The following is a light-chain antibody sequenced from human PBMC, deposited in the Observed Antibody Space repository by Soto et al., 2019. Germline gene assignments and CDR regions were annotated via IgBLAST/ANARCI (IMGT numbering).Light chain of an antibody. Sequence: QSALTQPASVSGSPGQSITISCTGTSSDVGGYNYVSWYQQHPGKAPKLMIYDVSNRPSGVSNRFSGSKSGNTASLTISGLQAEDEADYYCSSYTSSSTQFGTGTKVPVL. CDR2: DVS. J-gene: IGLJ1*01. CDR3: SSYTSSSTQ. CDR1: SSDVGGYNY. V-gene: IGLV2-14*01.